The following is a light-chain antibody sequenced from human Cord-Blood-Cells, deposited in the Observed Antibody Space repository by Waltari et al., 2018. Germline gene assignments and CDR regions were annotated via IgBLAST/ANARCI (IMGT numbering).Light chain of an antibody. J-gene: IGKJ4*01. V-gene: IGKV3-15*01. CDR1: QSVSSN. CDR2: GAS. CDR3: QQYNSWPPLT. Sequence: EIGMTQSPATLSVSPEERATLPCRASQSVSSNLAWYQQKPGQAPRLLIYGASTRATGIPARFSGSGSGTELTLTISSLQSEDFAVYYCQQYNSWPPLTFGGGTKVDIK.